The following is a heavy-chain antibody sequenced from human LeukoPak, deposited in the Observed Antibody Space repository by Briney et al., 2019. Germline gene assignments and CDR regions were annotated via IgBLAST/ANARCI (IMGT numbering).Heavy chain of an antibody. J-gene: IGHJ4*02. Sequence: SETLSLTCTVSGYSISSGYYWGWIRQPPGKGLEWIGSIYHSGSTYYNPSLKSRVTMSVDTSKNQFSLKLSSVTAADTAVYYCARGIAVAGTRKYYFDYWGQGTLVTVSS. V-gene: IGHV4-38-2*02. CDR1: GYSISSGYY. CDR3: ARGIAVAGTRKYYFDY. D-gene: IGHD6-19*01. CDR2: IYHSGST.